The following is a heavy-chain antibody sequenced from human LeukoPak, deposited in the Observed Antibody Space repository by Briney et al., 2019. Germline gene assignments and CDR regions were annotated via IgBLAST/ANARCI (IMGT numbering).Heavy chain of an antibody. CDR2: ISSRGNYI. CDR1: GFTFSTYS. V-gene: IGHV3-21*01. D-gene: IGHD6-13*01. Sequence: GGSVRLSCAASGFTFSTYSMSWVRQATGKGLEWVSSISSRGNYIYYADSVKGRFTISRDNSKNSLYLQMNSLRAEDTAVFYCARLTYSSSPPDYWGQGTLVTVSS. J-gene: IGHJ4*02. CDR3: ARLTYSSSPPDY.